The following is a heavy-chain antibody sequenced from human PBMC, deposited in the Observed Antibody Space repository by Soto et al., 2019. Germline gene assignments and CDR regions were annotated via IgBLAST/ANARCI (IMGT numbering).Heavy chain of an antibody. CDR3: AILGSVSVIDY. V-gene: IGHV1-46*01. D-gene: IGHD3-16*01. Sequence: QVQLLQSGAEVKKPGASVTISCETSGYTFTSYCIQWVRQAPGHGIGWMGVINPGGGSTSNSQNFRDRVTMTSVKSKYSVYMEPKSLRSSDTPVYYCAILGSVSVIDYYGQGNLVTV. CDR2: INPGGGST. CDR1: GYTFTSYC. J-gene: IGHJ4*02.